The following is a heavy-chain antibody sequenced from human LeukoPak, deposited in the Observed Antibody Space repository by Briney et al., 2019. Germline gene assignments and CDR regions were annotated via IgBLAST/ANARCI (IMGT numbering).Heavy chain of an antibody. J-gene: IGHJ5*02. CDR2: IIPILGIA. CDR3: AREALTGDGNWFDP. Sequence: ASVKVSCKASGYTFSSYRIHWVRQAPGQGLEWMGRIIPILGIANYAQKFQGRVTITADKSTSTAYMELSSLRSEDTAVYYCAREALTGDGNWFDPWGQGTLVTVSS. D-gene: IGHD7-27*01. V-gene: IGHV1-69*04. CDR1: GYTFSSYR.